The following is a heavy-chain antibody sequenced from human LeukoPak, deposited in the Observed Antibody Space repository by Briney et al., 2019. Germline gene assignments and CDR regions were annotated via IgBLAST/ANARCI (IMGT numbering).Heavy chain of an antibody. CDR2: ITTNNGNT. Sequence: ASVKVSCKASGYTFTIYDITWVRQAPGQGLEWMGWITTNNGNTNYAQKFQGRVTMTTDTSTSTAYMELRSLRSDDTVVYYCARVLGSRHYYESTGYLDYWGQGTLVTVSS. J-gene: IGHJ4*02. CDR1: GYTFTIYD. V-gene: IGHV1-18*01. D-gene: IGHD3-22*01. CDR3: ARVLGSRHYYESTGYLDY.